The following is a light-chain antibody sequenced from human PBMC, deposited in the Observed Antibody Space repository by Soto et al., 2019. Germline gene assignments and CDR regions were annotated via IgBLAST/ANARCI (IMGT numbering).Light chain of an antibody. V-gene: IGKV1-12*01. CDR1: QGISSW. Sequence: DIQMTQSPSSVSASVGDRVSITCRASQGISSWLAWYQQKPGRAPKLLIYTGSSLQSGVPSRFSGTGSGTDFTLTISSLQPEDVATYXXQQXXSFPLTFGGGTKVEIK. J-gene: IGKJ4*01. CDR3: QQXXSFPLT. CDR2: TGS.